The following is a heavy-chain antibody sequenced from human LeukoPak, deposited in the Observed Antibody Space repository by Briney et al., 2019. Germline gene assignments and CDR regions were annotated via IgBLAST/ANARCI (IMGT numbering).Heavy chain of an antibody. CDR2: INPNSGGT. CDR1: GYTFTAYY. V-gene: IGHV1-2*02. Sequence: SVKVSCKASGYTFTAYYIHWVRQPPGQGLEWMGCINPNSGGTKFAQKFQGKVTLTRDTHITTAYMELSRLRSDDTAIYYCAVPDSGGYYYSLDYWGHGTLVTVSS. D-gene: IGHD3-22*01. CDR3: AVPDSGGYYYSLDY. J-gene: IGHJ4*01.